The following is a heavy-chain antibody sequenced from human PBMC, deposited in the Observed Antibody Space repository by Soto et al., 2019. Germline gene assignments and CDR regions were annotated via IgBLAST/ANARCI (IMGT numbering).Heavy chain of an antibody. J-gene: IGHJ6*02. CDR3: ARMELRYGMDV. CDR1: GFTFSSYS. CDR2: ISSSSSYI. Sequence: VGSMRISCAASGFTFSSYSMNWVRQAPGKGLEWVSSISSSSSYIYYADSVKGRFTISRDNAKNSLYLQMNSLRAEDTAVYYCARMELRYGMDVWGQGTTVTVSS. D-gene: IGHD1-26*01. V-gene: IGHV3-21*01.